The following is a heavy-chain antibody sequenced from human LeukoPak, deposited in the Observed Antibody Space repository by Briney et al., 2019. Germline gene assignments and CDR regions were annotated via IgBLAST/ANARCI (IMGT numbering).Heavy chain of an antibody. CDR3: AGYNCSSTTCYTGGFDY. Sequence: GGSLRLSCAASGFTFSSYWMSWVRQAPGKGLEWVANIKQDGSEKYYVDSVKGRFTISRDNAKNSLYLQMNSLRAEDTAVYYCAGYNCSSTTCYTGGFDYWGQGTLVTVSS. J-gene: IGHJ4*02. CDR1: GFTFSSYW. D-gene: IGHD2-2*02. V-gene: IGHV3-7*03. CDR2: IKQDGSEK.